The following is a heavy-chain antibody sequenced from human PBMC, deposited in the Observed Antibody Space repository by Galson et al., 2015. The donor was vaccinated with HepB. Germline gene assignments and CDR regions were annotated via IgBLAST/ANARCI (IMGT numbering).Heavy chain of an antibody. CDR2: INHSGST. Sequence: SETLSLTCAVYGGSFSGYYWSWIRQPPGKGLEWIGEINHSGSTNYNPSLKSRVTISVDTSKNQFSLKLSSVTAADTAVYYCARPHTYYYDSSGLDRAFDIWGQGTMVTVSS. CDR3: ARPHTYYYDSSGLDRAFDI. V-gene: IGHV4-34*01. D-gene: IGHD3-22*01. CDR1: GGSFSGYY. J-gene: IGHJ3*02.